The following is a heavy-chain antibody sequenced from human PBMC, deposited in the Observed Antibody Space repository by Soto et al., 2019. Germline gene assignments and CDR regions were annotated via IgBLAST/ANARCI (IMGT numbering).Heavy chain of an antibody. Sequence: QVQLQESGPGLVKPSQTLSLTCTVSGGSISSGDYYWSWIRQPPGKGLEWLGYTYYSWSTYYNPSHKSQVTISLDTSKNQFSLQLSSVTAADTAVYYCARAPDYSAILDAFDIWGQGTMVTVSS. CDR1: GGSISSGDYY. D-gene: IGHD4-4*01. CDR2: TYYSWST. J-gene: IGHJ3*02. V-gene: IGHV4-30-4*01. CDR3: ARAPDYSAILDAFDI.